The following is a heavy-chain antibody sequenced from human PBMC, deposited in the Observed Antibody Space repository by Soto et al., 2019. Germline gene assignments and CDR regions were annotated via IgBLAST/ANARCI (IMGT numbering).Heavy chain of an antibody. Sequence: GGSLRLSCAASGFTFSSYGMHWVRQAPGKGLEWVAVIWYDGSNKYYADSVKGRFTISRDNSKNTLYLQMNSLRSDDTAVYYCARDPLGAAPPHYYYGMDVWGQGTTVTVSS. CDR2: IWYDGSNK. J-gene: IGHJ6*02. CDR3: ARDPLGAAPPHYYYGMDV. CDR1: GFTFSSYG. V-gene: IGHV3-33*01. D-gene: IGHD6-6*01.